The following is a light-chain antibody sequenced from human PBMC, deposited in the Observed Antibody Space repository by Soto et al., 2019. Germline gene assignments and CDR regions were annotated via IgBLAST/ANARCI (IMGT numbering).Light chain of an antibody. CDR2: GAS. CDR3: QQYGSSPLT. J-gene: IGKJ4*01. Sequence: EIVFTQATDTLSVSPGEITTLPCWASQRVSSSYLAWYQQNPGQAPRLLIYGASSRATGVPDRFSGSGSGTDFTLTISRLEPEDFAVYYCQQYGSSPLTFGGGTKVDI. CDR1: QRVSSSY. V-gene: IGKV3-20*01.